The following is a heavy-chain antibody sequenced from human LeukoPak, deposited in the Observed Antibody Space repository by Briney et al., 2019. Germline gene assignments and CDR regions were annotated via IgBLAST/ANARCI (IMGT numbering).Heavy chain of an antibody. D-gene: IGHD3-22*01. CDR1: GFTFSSYA. CDR3: AKEPDHPTYYYDSSGYLAY. CDR2: TSGSGGST. J-gene: IGHJ4*02. Sequence: GGSLRLSCAASGFTFSSYAMSWVRQAPGKGLEWVSATSGSGGSTYYADSVKGRFTISRDNSKNTLYLQMNSLRAEDTAVYYCAKEPDHPTYYYDSSGYLAYWGQGTLVTVSS. V-gene: IGHV3-23*01.